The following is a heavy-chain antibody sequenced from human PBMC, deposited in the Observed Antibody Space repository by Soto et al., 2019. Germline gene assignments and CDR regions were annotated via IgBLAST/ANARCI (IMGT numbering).Heavy chain of an antibody. D-gene: IGHD3-16*01. CDR3: ARHWGRKVFDY. Sequence: QLQLQESGPGLVKPSETLSLTCTVSGGSISSSSYYWGWIRQPPGKGLEWIGSIYYSGSTYYNPALKSRVTISGDTSKNQFSLKLSSVTAAATAVYYCARHWGRKVFDYWGQGTLVTVSS. J-gene: IGHJ4*02. CDR1: GGSISSSSYY. CDR2: IYYSGST. V-gene: IGHV4-39*01.